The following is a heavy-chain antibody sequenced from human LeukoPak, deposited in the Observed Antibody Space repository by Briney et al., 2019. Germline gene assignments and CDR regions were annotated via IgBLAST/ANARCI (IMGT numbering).Heavy chain of an antibody. J-gene: IGHJ3*02. CDR1: DQTFSSYG. V-gene: IGHV1-18*01. D-gene: IGHD3-22*01. Sequence: SVKVSCKASDQTFSSYGITLVRQAPGPGLEGMGWISGYNGNTKYVHNLQGRVTMTTDTSTTTAYMELRSLRSDDAAVYYCARGRYYDSGGYDAAFDIWGQGTAVTVSS. CDR3: ARGRYYDSGGYDAAFDI. CDR2: ISGYNGNT.